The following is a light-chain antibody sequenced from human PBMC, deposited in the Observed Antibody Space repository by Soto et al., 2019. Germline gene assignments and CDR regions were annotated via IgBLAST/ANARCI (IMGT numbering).Light chain of an antibody. V-gene: IGKV3-20*01. CDR3: QYYGSSVT. CDR1: QSISNDH. CDR2: GTP. Sequence: EIVVTQSPGTLSLSPGERATLSCRASQSISNDHLAWYQQKPGQAPRLLIYGTPNRATGGIADRFSGSGSGTDFTLTISRLEPEDFAVYYCQYYGSSVTFAGGTKVEIK. J-gene: IGKJ4*01.